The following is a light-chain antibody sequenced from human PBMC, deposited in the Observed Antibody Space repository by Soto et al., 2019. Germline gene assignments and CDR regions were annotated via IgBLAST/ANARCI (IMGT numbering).Light chain of an antibody. Sequence: QPVLTQPPSASGTPGQRVTISCSGRSSNIGSNTVNWYQQLPGTAPKLLIYSNNQRPSGVPDRFSGSKSGTSASLAISGLQSEDEADYYCAAWDDSRAGVFGGGTKLTVL. CDR2: SNN. J-gene: IGLJ3*02. V-gene: IGLV1-44*01. CDR1: SSNIGSNT. CDR3: AAWDDSRAGV.